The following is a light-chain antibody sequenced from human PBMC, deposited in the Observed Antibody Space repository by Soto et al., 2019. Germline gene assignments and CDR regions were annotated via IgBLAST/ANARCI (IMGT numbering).Light chain of an antibody. J-gene: IGKJ1*01. V-gene: IGKV3-11*01. CDR2: DAS. Sequence: EIVLTQSPATLSLSPGERATLSCRASQSVSRYLAWYQQKPGQAPRLLIYDASNRATGIPARFSGSGSGTDFTLTINSLAPEDFAIYYCHQRQSWPRTFGQGTKVDTK. CDR1: QSVSRY. CDR3: HQRQSWPRT.